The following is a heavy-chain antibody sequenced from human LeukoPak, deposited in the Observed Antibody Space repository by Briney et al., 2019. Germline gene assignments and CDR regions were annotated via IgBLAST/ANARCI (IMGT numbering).Heavy chain of an antibody. CDR3: ARDAPVIAARPGRFDP. CDR2: INPNSGGT. D-gene: IGHD6-6*01. CDR1: GYTFTGYY. V-gene: IGHV1-2*02. Sequence: ASVKVSCKASGYTFTGYYMHWVRQAPGQGLEWMGWINPNSGGTNHAQKFQGRVTMTRDTSISTAYMELSRLRSDDTAVYYCARDAPVIAARPGRFDPWGQGTLVTVSS. J-gene: IGHJ5*02.